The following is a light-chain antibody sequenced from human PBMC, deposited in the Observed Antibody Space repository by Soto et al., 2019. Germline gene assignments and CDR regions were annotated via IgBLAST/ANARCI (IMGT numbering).Light chain of an antibody. CDR2: AAS. CDR1: QSISNY. CDR3: QQSYSTLYS. Sequence: DIPVTQSPSSLSASVGDRVTITCRASQSISNYLNWYQQKPGKAPKLLIYAASSLQSGVPSRFSGSGSGTDFTLTISSLQPEDFATYYCQQSYSTLYSFGQGTKLEIK. J-gene: IGKJ2*03. V-gene: IGKV1-39*01.